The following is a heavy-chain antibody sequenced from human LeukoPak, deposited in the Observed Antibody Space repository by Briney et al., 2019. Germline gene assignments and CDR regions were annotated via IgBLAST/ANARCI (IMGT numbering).Heavy chain of an antibody. CDR3: ARIESVLGTTGLNDFFDD. V-gene: IGHV4-39*01. D-gene: IGHD1-7*01. J-gene: IGHJ4*02. CDR2: IYYSGST. Sequence: SETLSLTCTVTGGTISRRSDYWGWIRQPPGKGLEWIESIYYSGSTYYNPSFKSRVTISLDTSRNQFSLQLSYVTAADTAVYYGARIESVLGTTGLNDFFDDWGQGSLVTVSS. CDR1: GGTISRRSDY.